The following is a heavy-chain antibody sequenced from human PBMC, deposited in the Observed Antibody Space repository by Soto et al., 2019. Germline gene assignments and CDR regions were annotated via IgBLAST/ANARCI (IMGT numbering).Heavy chain of an antibody. CDR1: GGSISSGGYY. CDR3: ARYSSSWSYWFDP. J-gene: IGHJ5*02. D-gene: IGHD6-13*01. CDR2: IYYSGST. V-gene: IGHV4-31*03. Sequence: SETLSLTCTVSGGSISSGGYYWSWIRQHPGKGLEWIGYIYYSGSTYYNPSLKSRVTISVDTSKNQFSLKLSSVTAADTAVYYCARYSSSWSYWFDPWGQGTLVTVSS.